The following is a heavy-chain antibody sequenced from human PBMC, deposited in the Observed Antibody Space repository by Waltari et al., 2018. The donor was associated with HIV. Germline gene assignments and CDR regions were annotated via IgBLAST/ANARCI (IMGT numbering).Heavy chain of an antibody. Sequence: EVQLVESGGGLVQPGGSLRLSCAASGFTFSSHWMSWVRQAPGKGLEWVANIKQDGSEKYYVDSVKGRFTISRDNAKNSLYLQMNSLRAEDTAVYYCAAGYCSSTSCYTAYFQHWGQGTLVTVSS. V-gene: IGHV3-7*01. D-gene: IGHD2-2*02. J-gene: IGHJ1*01. CDR1: GFTFSSHW. CDR2: IKQDGSEK. CDR3: AAGYCSSTSCYTAYFQH.